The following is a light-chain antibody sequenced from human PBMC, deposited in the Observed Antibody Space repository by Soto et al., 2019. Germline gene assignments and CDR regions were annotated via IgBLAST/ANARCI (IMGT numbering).Light chain of an antibody. CDR3: SSYTSTSTLYV. CDR2: DVS. J-gene: IGLJ1*01. Sequence: QSALTQPASVSGSPGQSITISCTGTSSDIGGYNYVSWYQQLPGKVPKLIIYDVSNRPSGDSDRFSGSKSGNAASLTISGLQAEDEADYYCSSYTSTSTLYVFGTGTKLTVL. V-gene: IGLV2-14*03. CDR1: SSDIGGYNY.